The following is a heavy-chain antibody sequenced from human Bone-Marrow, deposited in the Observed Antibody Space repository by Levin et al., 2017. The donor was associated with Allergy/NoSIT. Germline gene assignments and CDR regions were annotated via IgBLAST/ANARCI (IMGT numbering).Heavy chain of an antibody. D-gene: IGHD6-25*01. CDR1: GDSVRSGNYY. CDR3: TRTPVRGHWPLFEI. CDR2: IYYSGST. V-gene: IGHV4-61*01. Sequence: SETLSLTCAVSGDSVRSGNYYWTWMRQPPGTGLEWIGYIYYSGSTKYNPSLESRVTISVDTSKNQFSLSLRSVTAADTAVYYCTRTPVRGHWPLFEIWGQGTLVTVSS. J-gene: IGHJ3*02.